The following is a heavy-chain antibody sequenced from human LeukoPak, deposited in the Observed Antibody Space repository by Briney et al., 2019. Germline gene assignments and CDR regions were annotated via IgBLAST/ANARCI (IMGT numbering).Heavy chain of an antibody. V-gene: IGHV4-59*08. CDR2: IYYSGST. CDR3: ARHGTLGSTTYPLDY. D-gene: IGHD1-26*01. CDR1: GGPISSYY. Sequence: LETLSLTCTVSGGPISSYYWSWIRQAPGKGLEWIGNIYYSGSTNYNPSLKSRVTVSVDTSKNQFSLKLSSVTAADTAVYYCARHGTLGSTTYPLDYWGQGTLVTVSS. J-gene: IGHJ4*02.